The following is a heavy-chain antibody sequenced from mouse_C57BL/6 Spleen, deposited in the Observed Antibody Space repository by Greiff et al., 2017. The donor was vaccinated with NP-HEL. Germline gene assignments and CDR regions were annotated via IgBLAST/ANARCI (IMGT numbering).Heavy chain of an antibody. V-gene: IGHV1-26*01. CDR1: GYTFTDYY. Sequence: VQLQQSGPELVKPGASVKISCKASGYTFTDYYMNWVKQSHGQSLEWIGDINPNNGGTSYNQKFKGKATLTVDKSSSTAYMELRSLTSEDSAVYYCARAVRGYYFDYWGKGTTLTVSS. CDR2: INPNNGGT. CDR3: ARAVRGYYFDY. J-gene: IGHJ2*01.